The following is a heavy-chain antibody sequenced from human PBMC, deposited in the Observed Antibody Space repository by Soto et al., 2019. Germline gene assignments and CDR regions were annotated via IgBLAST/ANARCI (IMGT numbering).Heavy chain of an antibody. Sequence: QVQLVQSGAEVKKPGSSVKVSCKASGGTFSSYAISWVRQAPGQGLEWMGGIIPIFGTANYAQKFQGRVTITADKSTSTAYMELSSLRSEDTAVYYCARDRDEGDSSSSWFDPWGQGTLVTVSS. CDR1: GGTFSSYA. CDR2: IIPIFGTA. CDR3: ARDRDEGDSSSSWFDP. V-gene: IGHV1-69*06. D-gene: IGHD6-6*01. J-gene: IGHJ5*02.